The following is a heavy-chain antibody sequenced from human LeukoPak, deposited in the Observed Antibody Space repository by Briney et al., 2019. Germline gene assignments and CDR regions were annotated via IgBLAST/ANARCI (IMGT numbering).Heavy chain of an antibody. CDR3: ARALRGYSYGTDY. CDR1: GGSFSGYY. D-gene: IGHD5-18*01. Sequence: SETLSLTCAVYGGSFSGYYWSWIRQPPGKGLEWIGEINHSGSTNYNPSLKSRVTISVDTSKNQFSLKLSSVTAADTAVYYCARALRGYSYGTDYWGQGTLVTVSS. CDR2: INHSGST. V-gene: IGHV4-34*01. J-gene: IGHJ4*02.